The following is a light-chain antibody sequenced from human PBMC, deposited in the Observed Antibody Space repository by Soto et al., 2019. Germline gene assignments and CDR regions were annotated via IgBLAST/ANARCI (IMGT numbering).Light chain of an antibody. CDR3: QQYNNWPLT. J-gene: IGKJ4*01. V-gene: IGKV3-15*01. CDR2: GAS. CDR1: QSVSSN. Sequence: ENGLTKSPGTLSLSAGERATLSCRASQSVSSNLAWYQQKPGQAPRLLIYGASTRATGIPARFSGSGSGTEFTLTISSLQSEDFAVYYCQQYNNWPLTFGGGTKVDIK.